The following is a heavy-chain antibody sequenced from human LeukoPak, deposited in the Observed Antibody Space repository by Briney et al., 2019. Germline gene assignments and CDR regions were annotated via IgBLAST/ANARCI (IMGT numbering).Heavy chain of an antibody. CDR3: PREDSSWYRALDY. V-gene: IGHV4-4*07. CDR1: GGSITSYY. D-gene: IGHD6-13*01. CDR2: IYTSGST. Sequence: SEILSLTCTVSGGSITSYYWSWIRQPAGKGLERIGRIYTSGSTNYNPSLRRRVTMSVDTSMNQFSLKLTSVTAADTAVYYCPREDSSWYRALDYWGQGTLVTVSS. J-gene: IGHJ4*02.